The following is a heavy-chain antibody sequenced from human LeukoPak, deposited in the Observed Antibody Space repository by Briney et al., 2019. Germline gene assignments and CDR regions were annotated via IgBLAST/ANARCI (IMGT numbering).Heavy chain of an antibody. D-gene: IGHD5/OR15-5a*01. Sequence: GRSLRLSCAASGFTFSSYGMHWVRQAPGKGLEWVAVIWYDGSNKYYADSVKGRFTISRDNSKNTLYLQMNSLRAEDTAVYCCARGLPGPDYWGQGTLVTVSS. CDR3: ARGLPGPDY. CDR2: IWYDGSNK. J-gene: IGHJ4*02. V-gene: IGHV3-33*01. CDR1: GFTFSSYG.